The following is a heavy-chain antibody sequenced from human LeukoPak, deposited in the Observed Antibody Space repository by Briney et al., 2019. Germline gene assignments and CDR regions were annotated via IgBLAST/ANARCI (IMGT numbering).Heavy chain of an antibody. CDR2: IIPIFGTA. D-gene: IGHD6-13*01. CDR3: ARDARQQLPPGYNWFDP. Sequence: SVKVSCKASGGTFSSYAISWVRQAPGQGLEWMGGIIPIFGTANYAQKFQGRVTITADESTSTAYMELSSLRSEGTAVYYCARDARQQLPPGYNWFDPWGQGTLVTVSS. V-gene: IGHV1-69*01. CDR1: GGTFSSYA. J-gene: IGHJ5*02.